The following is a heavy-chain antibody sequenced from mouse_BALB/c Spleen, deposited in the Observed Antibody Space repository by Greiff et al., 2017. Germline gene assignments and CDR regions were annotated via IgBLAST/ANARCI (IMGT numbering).Heavy chain of an antibody. Sequence: LVKTGASVKISCKASGYSFTGYYMHWVKQSHGKSLEWIGYISCYNGATSYNQKFKGKATFTVDTSSSTAYMQFNSLTSEDSAVYYCARCDYYGSQYYYAMDYWGQGTSVTVSS. CDR3: ARCDYYGSQYYYAMDY. J-gene: IGHJ4*01. D-gene: IGHD1-1*01. CDR2: ISCYNGAT. CDR1: GYSFTGYY. V-gene: IGHV1S34*01.